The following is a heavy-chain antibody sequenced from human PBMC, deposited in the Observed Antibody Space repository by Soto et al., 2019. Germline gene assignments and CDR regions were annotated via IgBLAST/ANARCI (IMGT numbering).Heavy chain of an antibody. V-gene: IGHV3-30-3*01. J-gene: IGHJ3*02. CDR3: ARAFAARQRAFDI. CDR2: ISYDGSNK. D-gene: IGHD6-25*01. CDR1: GFTFSSYA. Sequence: GGSLRLSCAASGFTFSSYAMHWVRQAPGKGLEWVAVISYDGSNKYYADSVKGRFTISRDNSKNTLYLQMNSLRAEDTAVYYCARAFAARQRAFDIWGQGTMVTV.